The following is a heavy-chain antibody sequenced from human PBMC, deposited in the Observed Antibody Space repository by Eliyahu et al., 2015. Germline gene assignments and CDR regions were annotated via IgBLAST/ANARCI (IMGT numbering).Heavy chain of an antibody. CDR2: INHXGST. D-gene: IGHD2-2*02. V-gene: IGHV4-34*01. CDR1: GGSFSGYX. Sequence: QVHLQQWGAGLLKPSETLSLTCAVYGGSFSGYXWSWIRXPPGKGLEWIGEINHXGSTNYNPSLKSRVTISVDTSKNQFSLKLSSVTAADTAVYYCARGAYGVVVPAAISPDVKYYYGMDVWGQGTTVTVSS. J-gene: IGHJ6*02. CDR3: ARGAYGVVVPAAISPDVKYYYGMDV.